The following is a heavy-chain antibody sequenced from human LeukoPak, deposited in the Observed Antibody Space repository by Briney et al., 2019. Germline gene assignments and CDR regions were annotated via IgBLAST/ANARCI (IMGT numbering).Heavy chain of an antibody. Sequence: PSETLSLTCTVSGGSISSYYWSWIRQPAGKGLEWIGRIYTSGGTNYNPSLKSRVTMSVDTSKNQFSLKLSSVTAADTAVYYCARVGCSSTSCPFDYWGQGTLVTVSS. CDR3: ARVGCSSTSCPFDY. CDR2: IYTSGGT. V-gene: IGHV4-4*07. J-gene: IGHJ4*02. D-gene: IGHD2-2*01. CDR1: GGSISSYY.